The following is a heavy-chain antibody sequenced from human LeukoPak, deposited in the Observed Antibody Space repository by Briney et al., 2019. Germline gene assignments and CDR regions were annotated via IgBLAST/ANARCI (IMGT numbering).Heavy chain of an antibody. CDR3: AREIGHSWFDP. Sequence: PSETLSLTCTVSGDSISSYYWSWIRQPPGKGLEWIGYIYYSGSTNYNPSLKSRVTISVDTSKNQFSLNLTSVTAADTAVYYCAREIGHSWFDPWGQGTLVTVSS. J-gene: IGHJ5*02. V-gene: IGHV4-59*01. D-gene: IGHD4-11*01. CDR1: GDSISSYY. CDR2: IYYSGST.